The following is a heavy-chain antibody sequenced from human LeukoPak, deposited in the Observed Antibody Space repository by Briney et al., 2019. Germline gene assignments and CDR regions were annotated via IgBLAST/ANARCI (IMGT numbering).Heavy chain of an antibody. J-gene: IGHJ2*01. CDR1: GFTFSGYS. V-gene: IGHV3-21*01. CDR3: ARTEAYYDFWSGYRGGKTSDWYFDL. D-gene: IGHD3-3*01. Sequence: GGSLRLSCAASGFTFSGYSMNWVRQAPGKGLEWVSSISSSSSYIYYADSVKGRFTISRDNAKNSLYLQMNSLRAEDTAVYYCARTEAYYDFWSGYRGGKTSDWYFDLWGRGTLVTVSS. CDR2: ISSSSSYI.